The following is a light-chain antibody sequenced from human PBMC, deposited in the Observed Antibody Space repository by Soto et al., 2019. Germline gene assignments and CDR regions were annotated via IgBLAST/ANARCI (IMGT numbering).Light chain of an antibody. CDR1: QTISTF. CDR3: QQSYSIPVT. J-gene: IGKJ4*01. CDR2: DTS. V-gene: IGKV1-39*01. Sequence: DIQMTQSPSLVAASVGDGVRSPCRASQTISTFLNWYQWKPGKAPKLLITDTSTLRSGVPSRFSGSGSGTDFTLTITTMQPEDFAIYYCQQSYSIPVTFGGGTTVEVK.